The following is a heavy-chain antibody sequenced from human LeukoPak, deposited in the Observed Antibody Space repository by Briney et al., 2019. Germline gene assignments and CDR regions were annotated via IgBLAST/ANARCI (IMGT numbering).Heavy chain of an antibody. V-gene: IGHV3-66*01. CDR3: AKDSHWILFDD. J-gene: IGHJ4*02. CDR2: IYSGGST. Sequence: PGGSLRLSCAASGFTVSSNYMSWVRQAPGKGLEWVSVIYSGGSTYYADSVKGRFTISRDNSKNTLYLQMDSLGDEDTAVYYCAKDSHWILFDDWGQGTLVTVSS. CDR1: GFTVSSNY. D-gene: IGHD2-2*03.